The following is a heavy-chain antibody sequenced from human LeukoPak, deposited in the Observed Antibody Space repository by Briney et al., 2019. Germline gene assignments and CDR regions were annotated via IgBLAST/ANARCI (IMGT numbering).Heavy chain of an antibody. Sequence: SETLSLTCTVSGGSVSSGSYYWSWIRQPPGKGLEWIGYIYYSGSAKYNPSLKSRVTISVDTSKNQFSLKLTSVTAADTAVYYCARGFGDWGLSWFDPWGEGTLVTVSS. CDR1: GGSVSSGSYY. D-gene: IGHD3-10*01. V-gene: IGHV4-61*01. J-gene: IGHJ5*02. CDR2: IYYSGSA. CDR3: ARGFGDWGLSWFDP.